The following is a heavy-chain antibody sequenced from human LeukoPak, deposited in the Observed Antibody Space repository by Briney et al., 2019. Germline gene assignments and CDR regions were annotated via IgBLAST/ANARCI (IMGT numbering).Heavy chain of an antibody. CDR3: AKNIVVVITSPFGY. Sequence: GGSLRLSCAASGFTFSSYGMSWVRQAPGKGLEWVSAISGSGGSTYYADSVKGRFTISRDNSKDTLYLQMNSLRAEDTAVYYCAKNIVVVITSPFGYWGQGTLVTVSS. V-gene: IGHV3-23*01. CDR2: ISGSGGST. D-gene: IGHD3-22*01. CDR1: GFTFSSYG. J-gene: IGHJ4*02.